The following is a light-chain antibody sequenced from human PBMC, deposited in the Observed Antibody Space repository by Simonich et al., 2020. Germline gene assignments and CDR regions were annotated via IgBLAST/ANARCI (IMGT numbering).Light chain of an antibody. V-gene: IGKV4-1*01. CDR3: QQYYSTPYT. Sequence: DIVMTQSPDSLGVSLGERATINCKSSQSVLYSSNNKNYLAWYQQKPGQPPKLLIYWASTRESGVPDRFSGSGSGTDFTLTSSSLQAEDVAVYYCQQYYSTPYTFGQGTKLEIK. CDR2: WAS. J-gene: IGKJ2*01. CDR1: QSVLYSSNNKNY.